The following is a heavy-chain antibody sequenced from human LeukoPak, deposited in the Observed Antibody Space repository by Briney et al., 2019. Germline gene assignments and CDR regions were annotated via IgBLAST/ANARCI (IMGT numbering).Heavy chain of an antibody. CDR3: ARSLRDSSGYYFMD. V-gene: IGHV3-33*01. CDR2: IWYDGSNK. J-gene: IGHJ4*02. D-gene: IGHD3-22*01. Sequence: GGSLRLSCAASGFTFSDYGMHWVRQAAGKGLEWVAVIWYDGSNKYYADSVKGRFTISRDNSKNTLFLQMNSLRAEDTAVYYCARSLRDSSGYYFMDWGQGTLATVSS. CDR1: GFTFSDYG.